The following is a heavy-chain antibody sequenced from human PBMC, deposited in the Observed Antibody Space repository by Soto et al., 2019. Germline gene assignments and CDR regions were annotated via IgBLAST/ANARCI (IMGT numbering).Heavy chain of an antibody. D-gene: IGHD6-6*01. V-gene: IGHV3-30*18. CDR2: ISNDGSNK. J-gene: IGHJ6*02. CDR3: AKVIRADSTSSNFYYYSGMDV. CDR1: GFSFSTYG. Sequence: QVQMVESGGGVVQPGRSLRLSCAASGFSFSTYGMHWVRQAPGKGLEWMAVISNDGSNKYYADSVKGRFTISRDNSKDTLLLQMNSLRGDDTAIYYCAKVIRADSTSSNFYYYSGMDVWGQGTTVTVSS.